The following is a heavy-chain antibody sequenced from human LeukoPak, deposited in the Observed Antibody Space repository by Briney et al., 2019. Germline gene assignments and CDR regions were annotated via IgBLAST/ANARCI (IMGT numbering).Heavy chain of an antibody. CDR3: AGTSSGWYAY. D-gene: IGHD6-19*01. CDR2: IDSDGSST. CDR1: GFTFSSYW. V-gene: IGHV3-74*01. Sequence: GGSLRLSCAASGFTFSSYWMHWVRQAPGKGLVWVSRIDSDGSSTNYADSVKGRFTISRDNAKNTLYLQMNSLRAEDTAVYYCAGTSSGWYAYWGQGTLVTVSS. J-gene: IGHJ4*02.